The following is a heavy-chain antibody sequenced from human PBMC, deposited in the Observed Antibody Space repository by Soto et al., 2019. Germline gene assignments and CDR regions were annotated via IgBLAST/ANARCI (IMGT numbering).Heavy chain of an antibody. Sequence: QVQLVESGGGVVQPGRSLRLSCAASGFNFNNYGMHWVRQAPGKGLEWVAVIWNDGNGYYYANSVKGRFTISRDNSKNTLYLQMSSLRAEDTAVYYCARRQISPPTRGAASARGGTDVWGQGTTVNVSS. CDR2: IWNDGNGY. V-gene: IGHV3-33*01. CDR3: ARRQISPPTRGAASARGGTDV. CDR1: GFNFNNYG. D-gene: IGHD6-13*01. J-gene: IGHJ6*02.